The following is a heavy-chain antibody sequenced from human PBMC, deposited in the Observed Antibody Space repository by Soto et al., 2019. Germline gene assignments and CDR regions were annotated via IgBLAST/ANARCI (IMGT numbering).Heavy chain of an antibody. CDR2: ISSSSSYI. D-gene: IGHD3-3*01. V-gene: IGHV3-21*01. CDR1: GFTFSSYS. J-gene: IGHJ6*02. Sequence: GGSLRLSCAASGFTFSSYSMNWVRQAPGKGLEWVSSISSSSSYIYYADSVKGRFTISRDNAKNSLYLQMNSLRAEDTAVYYCARDRDYDFAALGDYYGMDVWGQGTKVTVSS. CDR3: ARDRDYDFAALGDYYGMDV.